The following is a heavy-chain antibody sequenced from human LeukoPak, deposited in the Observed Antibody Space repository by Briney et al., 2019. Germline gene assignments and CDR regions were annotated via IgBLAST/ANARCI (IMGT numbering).Heavy chain of an antibody. CDR1: GGSISSYY. D-gene: IGHD4-17*01. CDR2: IYYSGST. Sequence: SETLSLTCTVSGGSISSYYWSWIRQPPGEGLEGIGYIYYSGSTNYNPSLKSRVTISVDTSKNQFSLKLSSVTAADTAVYYCARESAVTSPRGYFDYWGQGTLVTVSS. CDR3: ARESAVTSPRGYFDY. V-gene: IGHV4-59*12. J-gene: IGHJ4*02.